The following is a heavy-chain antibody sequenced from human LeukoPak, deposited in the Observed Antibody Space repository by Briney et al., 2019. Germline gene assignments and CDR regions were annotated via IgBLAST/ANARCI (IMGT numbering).Heavy chain of an antibody. CDR2: IKQDGSEK. Sequence: PGGSLRLSCAAFGFTFSNYWMTWVRQAPGKGLEWVASIKQDGSEKYYVDSVKGRFTISRDNAKNSLYLQMNSLRAEDTAVFYCARDKSAGADTGSSFYYWGQGALVTVSS. J-gene: IGHJ4*02. CDR3: ARDKSAGADTGSSFYY. CDR1: GFTFSNYW. D-gene: IGHD3-10*01. V-gene: IGHV3-7*03.